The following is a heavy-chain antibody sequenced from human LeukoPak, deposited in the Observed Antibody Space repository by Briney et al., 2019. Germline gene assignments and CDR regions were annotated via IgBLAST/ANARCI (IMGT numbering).Heavy chain of an antibody. V-gene: IGHV1-18*01. Sequence: ASVKVSCKASGYTLTSYGISWVRQAPGQGLEWMGWISAYNGNTNYAQKLQGRVTMTTDTSTSTAYMELRSLRSDDTAVYYCARGTPSSGWYAVQIFDYWGQGTLVTVSS. CDR1: GYTLTSYG. CDR2: ISAYNGNT. CDR3: ARGTPSSGWYAVQIFDY. J-gene: IGHJ4*02. D-gene: IGHD6-19*01.